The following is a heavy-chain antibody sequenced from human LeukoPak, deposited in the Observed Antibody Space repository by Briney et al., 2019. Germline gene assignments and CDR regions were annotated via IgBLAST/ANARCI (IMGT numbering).Heavy chain of an antibody. J-gene: IGHJ4*02. D-gene: IGHD4-23*01. CDR2: IYSSGNT. Sequence: SETLSLTCSVSGGSISDFYWSWIRQPAGKGLEWIGRIYSSGNTNYNPSLKSRVTVSLDASKNQFSLKLSSVTAADTAVYYCARNSGDYWGQETLVTVS. V-gene: IGHV4-4*07. CDR1: GGSISDFY. CDR3: ARNSGDY.